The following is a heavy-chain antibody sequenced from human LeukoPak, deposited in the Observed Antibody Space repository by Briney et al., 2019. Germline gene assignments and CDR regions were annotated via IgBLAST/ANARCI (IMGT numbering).Heavy chain of an antibody. V-gene: IGHV3-48*03. CDR2: ISSSGSTI. D-gene: IGHD1-1*01. Sequence: GGSLRLSCAASGFTFSSYEMNWVRQAPGKGLEWVSYISSSGSTIYYADSVKGRVTISRDNAKNSLYLQMNSLRAEDTAVYYCAAMNGSLDYWGQGTLVSVSS. CDR3: AAMNGSLDY. J-gene: IGHJ4*02. CDR1: GFTFSSYE.